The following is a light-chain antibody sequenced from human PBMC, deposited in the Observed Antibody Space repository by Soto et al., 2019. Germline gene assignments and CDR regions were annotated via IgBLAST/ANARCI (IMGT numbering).Light chain of an antibody. CDR3: SSHSSSTDRVV. J-gene: IGLJ2*01. V-gene: IGLV2-14*01. Sequence: QSALTQPASVSGSPGQSITISCTGTSSDVGGHNYVSWYQQHPGKAPKLIINEVSYWPSGVSNRFSGSKSGNTASLTISGLQAEDEADFYCSSHSSSTDRVVFGGGTKLTVL. CDR1: SSDVGGHNY. CDR2: EVS.